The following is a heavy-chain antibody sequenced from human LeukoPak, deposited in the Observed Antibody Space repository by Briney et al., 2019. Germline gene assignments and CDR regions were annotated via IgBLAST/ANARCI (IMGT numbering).Heavy chain of an antibody. V-gene: IGHV3-30*04. CDR3: ARGSSSFSWFDP. J-gene: IGHJ5*02. CDR2: ISYDGGNK. CDR1: GFTFSSYA. Sequence: GRSLRLSCAASGFTFSSYAMHWVRQAPGKGLEWVAVISYDGGNKYYADSVKGRFTISRDNSKNTLYLQMNSLRAEDTAVYYCARGSSSFSWFDPWGQGTLVTVSS. D-gene: IGHD6-6*01.